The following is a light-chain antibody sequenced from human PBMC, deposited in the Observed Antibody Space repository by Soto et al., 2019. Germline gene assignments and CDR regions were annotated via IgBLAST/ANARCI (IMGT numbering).Light chain of an antibody. CDR3: QQYTGPPTT. Sequence: ETVMTQSPATLSVSPGERATLSCRASQSISSNLAWYQQKPGQAPRLLIYGASTRATGIPARFTGSGSGTEFTLTITRLEPEDSAVYFCQQYTGPPTTFGQGTRLEIK. V-gene: IGKV3-15*01. CDR2: GAS. J-gene: IGKJ5*01. CDR1: QSISSN.